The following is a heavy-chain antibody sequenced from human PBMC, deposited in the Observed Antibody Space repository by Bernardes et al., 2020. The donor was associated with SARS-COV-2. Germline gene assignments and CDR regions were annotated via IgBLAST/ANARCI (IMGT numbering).Heavy chain of an antibody. D-gene: IGHD4-17*01. Sequence: GGSLRLSCAASGFTFSGYPMNWVRQAPGKGLEYVSVISSNGGSTYYANSVKGRFIISRDNSKNTLYLQMGSLRPEDMAVYYCARGGSTRLFPSSLDYGDNLDYWGQGTLVTVSS. CDR2: ISSNGGST. V-gene: IGHV3-64*01. CDR3: ARGGSTRLFPSSLDYGDNLDY. J-gene: IGHJ4*02. CDR1: GFTFSGYP.